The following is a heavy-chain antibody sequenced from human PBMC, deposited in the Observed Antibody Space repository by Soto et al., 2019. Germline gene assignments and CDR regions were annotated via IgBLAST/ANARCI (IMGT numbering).Heavy chain of an antibody. Sequence: AGGSLRLSCAASGFTFSSYAMSWVRQAPGKGLEWVSAISGSGGGTYYADSVKGRLTISRDNSKNTLYLQMNSLRAEDTAVYYCAKTSPLRFLEWLSPPGWFDPWGQGTLVTV. J-gene: IGHJ5*02. V-gene: IGHV3-23*01. D-gene: IGHD3-3*01. CDR2: ISGSGGGT. CDR1: GFTFSSYA. CDR3: AKTSPLRFLEWLSPPGWFDP.